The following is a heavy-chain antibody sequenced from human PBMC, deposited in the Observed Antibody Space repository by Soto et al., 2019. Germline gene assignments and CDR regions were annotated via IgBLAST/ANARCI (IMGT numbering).Heavy chain of an antibody. V-gene: IGHV3-23*01. CDR3: AKHPYDSSGTYYFDY. CDR2: ISGSGGTT. Sequence: EVQLLESGGGLVQPGGSLRLSCAASGFTFSSSAMSWVRQAPGKGLEWVSVISGSGGTTYYANSVKGRFTISRDNPKNTLYLQMNSLRAEDTAVYYCAKHPYDSSGTYYFDYWGQGTLITV. J-gene: IGHJ4*02. D-gene: IGHD3-22*01. CDR1: GFTFSSSA.